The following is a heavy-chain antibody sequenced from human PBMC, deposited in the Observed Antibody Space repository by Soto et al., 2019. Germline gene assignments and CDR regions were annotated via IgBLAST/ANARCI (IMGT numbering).Heavy chain of an antibody. V-gene: IGHV1-18*01. D-gene: IGHD3-16*01. CDR3: ARDMMAGPHYYGMDV. CDR1: GYTFTSYG. J-gene: IGHJ6*02. Sequence: ASVKVSCKASGYTFTSYGISWVRQAPGQGLEWMGWISAYNGNTNYAQKLQGRVTMTTDTSTSTAYMELRSLRSDDTAVYYCARDMMAGPHYYGMDVWGQRTTVTVSS. CDR2: ISAYNGNT.